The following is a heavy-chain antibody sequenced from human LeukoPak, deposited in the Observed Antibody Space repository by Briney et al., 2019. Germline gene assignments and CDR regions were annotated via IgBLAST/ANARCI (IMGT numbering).Heavy chain of an antibody. CDR3: ARHMWGWLQNPEPFDY. CDR1: GYNFTTYG. D-gene: IGHD5-24*01. CDR2: INTNTGNP. Sequence: ASVKVSCKASGYNFTTYGMNWARQAPGQGLEWMGWINTNTGNPTYAQGFTGRFVFSLDTSVSTVYLQISSLKADDTAVYYCARHMWGWLQNPEPFDYWGQGTLVTVSS. V-gene: IGHV7-4-1*02. J-gene: IGHJ4*02.